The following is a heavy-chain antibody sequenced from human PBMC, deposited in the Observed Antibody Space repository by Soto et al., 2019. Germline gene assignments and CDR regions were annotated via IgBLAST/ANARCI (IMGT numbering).Heavy chain of an antibody. D-gene: IGHD4-17*01. Sequence: SVKVSCKASGGTFSSYAISWVRQAPGQGLEWMGGIIPIFGTANYAQKFQGRVTITADESTSTAYMELSSLRSEDTAVYYCASVLREDGDPFLGAFDIWGQGSMVTVSS. CDR2: IIPIFGTA. V-gene: IGHV1-69*13. CDR1: GGTFSSYA. J-gene: IGHJ3*02. CDR3: ASVLREDGDPFLGAFDI.